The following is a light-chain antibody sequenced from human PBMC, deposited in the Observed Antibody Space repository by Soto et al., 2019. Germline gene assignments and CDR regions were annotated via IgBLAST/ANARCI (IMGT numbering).Light chain of an antibody. V-gene: IGLV2-8*01. J-gene: IGLJ1*01. CDR3: SSYTGTSDFYV. Sequence: QSVLTQPPSASGSPGQSVTISCTGTSSDVGRFNFVSRYQQHPGKAPKLLIYEVTKRPSGVPDRFSGSKSGNAASLTVSGLQAEDEADYFCSSYTGTSDFYVFGTGTKVTVL. CDR1: SSDVGRFNF. CDR2: EVT.